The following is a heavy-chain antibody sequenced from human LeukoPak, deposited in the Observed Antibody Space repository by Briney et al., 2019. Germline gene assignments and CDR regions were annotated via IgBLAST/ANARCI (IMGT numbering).Heavy chain of an antibody. CDR1: GFTFSSYE. J-gene: IGHJ2*01. CDR2: ISSSGSTI. CDR3: ARDSARLGEVARTSFDL. D-gene: IGHD3-10*01. Sequence: GGSLRLSCAASGFTFSSYEMNWVRQAPGKGLEWVPYISSSGSTIYYADSVKGRFTISRDNAKNSLYLQMNSLRAEDTAVYYCARDSARLGEVARTSFDLWGRGTLVTVSS. V-gene: IGHV3-48*03.